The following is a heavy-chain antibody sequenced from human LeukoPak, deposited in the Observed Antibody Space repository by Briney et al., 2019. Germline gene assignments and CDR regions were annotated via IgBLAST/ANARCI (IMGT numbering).Heavy chain of an antibody. CDR1: GFTFSSYG. D-gene: IGHD4-11*01. V-gene: IGHV3-30*03. CDR3: ATYSILNAREFRY. CDR2: ISYDGSNK. Sequence: GGSLRLSCAASGFTFSSYGMHWVRQAPGKGLEWVAVISYDGSNKYYADSVKGRFTISRDNSENTLYLQMNSLRAEDTAVYYCATYSILNAREFRYWGQGTLVTVTS. J-gene: IGHJ1*01.